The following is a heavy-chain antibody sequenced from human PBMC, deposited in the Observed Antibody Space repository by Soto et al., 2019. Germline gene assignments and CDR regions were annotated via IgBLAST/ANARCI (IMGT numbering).Heavy chain of an antibody. J-gene: IGHJ4*02. Sequence: EVPLVESGGGLVQPGGSLRLSCAASGFTFSSYWMYWVRQVPGKGLVWVSRINSDGSSTSYADSVKGRFTISRDNAKNTLYLQMTSLRAEDTAVYYCTRGYDYVWGVYWGQGTLVTVSS. CDR1: GFTFSSYW. D-gene: IGHD3-16*01. CDR2: INSDGSST. V-gene: IGHV3-74*01. CDR3: TRGYDYVWGVY.